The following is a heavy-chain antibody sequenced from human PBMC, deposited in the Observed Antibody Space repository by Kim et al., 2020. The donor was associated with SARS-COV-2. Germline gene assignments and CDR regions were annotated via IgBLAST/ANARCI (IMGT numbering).Heavy chain of an antibody. CDR1: GYSFTSYW. V-gene: IGHV5-10-1*01. J-gene: IGHJ6*02. D-gene: IGHD3-22*01. Sequence: GESLKISCKGSGYSFTSYWISWVRQMPGKGLEWMGRIDPSDSYTNYSPSFQGHVTISADKSISTAYLQWSSLKASDTAMYYCAGTYYYDSSGYPRRQSGGMDVWGQGTTVTVSS. CDR3: AGTYYYDSSGYPRRQSGGMDV. CDR2: IDPSDSYT.